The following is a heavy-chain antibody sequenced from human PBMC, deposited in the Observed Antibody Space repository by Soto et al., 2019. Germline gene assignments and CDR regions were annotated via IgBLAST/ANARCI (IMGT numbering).Heavy chain of an antibody. D-gene: IGHD6-13*01. CDR3: ARAPYSISWYSVHGLDY. CDR1: GFTFSSYW. Sequence: EVQLVESGGGLVQPGGSLRLSCAASGFTFSSYWMHWVRQAPGKGLVWVSRINSDGSSTSYEGSVKGRFTISRDNANNTLYRQLNSMKAEDTAVYYCARAPYSISWYSVHGLDYWGHGTLVTVSS. J-gene: IGHJ4*01. V-gene: IGHV3-74*01. CDR2: INSDGSST.